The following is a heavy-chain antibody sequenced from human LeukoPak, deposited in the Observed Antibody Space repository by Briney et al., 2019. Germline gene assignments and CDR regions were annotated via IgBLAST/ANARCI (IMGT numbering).Heavy chain of an antibody. CDR1: GFTFSSHS. D-gene: IGHD6-13*01. J-gene: IGHJ3*02. V-gene: IGHV3-21*01. CDR3: ARVVIAAAGVDAFDI. Sequence: PGGSLRLSCAASGFTFSSHSMAWVRQAPGKGLEWVSSISSSSIYIYYAHSVKGRFTISRDNANNPLYLQMSSLRAEDTAVYYCARVVIAAAGVDAFDIWGQGTMVTVSS. CDR2: ISSSSIYI.